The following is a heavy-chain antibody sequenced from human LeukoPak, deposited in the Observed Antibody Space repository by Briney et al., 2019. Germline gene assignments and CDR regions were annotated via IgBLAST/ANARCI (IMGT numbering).Heavy chain of an antibody. CDR2: INPKTGGT. J-gene: IGHJ4*02. CDR1: GYTFTDSY. CDR3: ARDGRLTIFVRGIITEGSPPKN. V-gene: IGHV1-2*02. Sequence: ASVKVSCKASGYTFTDSYMHWVRQAPGQGLEWMGWINPKTGGTNYAQRFQGRVTMTRDTSIRTAYMELNSLRSDDTAVYYCARDGRLTIFVRGIITEGSPPKNWGQGTLVTVSS. D-gene: IGHD3-10*01.